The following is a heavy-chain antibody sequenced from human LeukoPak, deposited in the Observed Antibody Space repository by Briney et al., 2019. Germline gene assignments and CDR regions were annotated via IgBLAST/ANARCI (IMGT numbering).Heavy chain of an antibody. Sequence: GGSLRLSCAASGFTFSSYGMHWVRQAPGKGLEWVAVISYDGSNRYYADSVKGRFTISRDNSKNTLYLQMNSLRAEDTAVYYCAKGHHARTLDAFDICGQGTMVTVSS. V-gene: IGHV3-30*18. CDR2: ISYDGSNR. D-gene: IGHD1-14*01. CDR1: GFTFSSYG. J-gene: IGHJ3*02. CDR3: AKGHHARTLDAFDI.